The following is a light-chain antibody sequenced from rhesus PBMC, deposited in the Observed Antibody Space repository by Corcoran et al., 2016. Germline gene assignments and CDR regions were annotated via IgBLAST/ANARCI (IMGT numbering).Light chain of an antibody. V-gene: IGKV1-28*03. J-gene: IGKJ4*01. CDR2: AAS. CDR1: QGISSY. CDR3: QQHNSHPLT. Sequence: DIQMTQSPSSLSASVGATVTITCRASQGISSYLNWFQQKPGKAPKLLIYAASSLERGVPSRFSGSGSGTDFTLTIRSLQPEDVAAYYCQQHNSHPLTFGGGTKVELK.